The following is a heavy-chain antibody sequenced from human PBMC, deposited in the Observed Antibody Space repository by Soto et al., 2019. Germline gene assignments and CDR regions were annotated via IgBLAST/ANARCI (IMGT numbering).Heavy chain of an antibody. CDR1: GASVSSADYS. Sequence: SETLSLTCTVSGASVSSADYSWSSIRQSPGKGLEWIGYIYYSGDSYYNPSLKGRLTISIDTSKNQFSLILNSVTVADTAIYYCVGTGTTDDYWGRGTLVTVS. CDR3: VGTGTTDDY. CDR2: IYYSGDS. V-gene: IGHV4-30-4*01. D-gene: IGHD4-17*01. J-gene: IGHJ4*02.